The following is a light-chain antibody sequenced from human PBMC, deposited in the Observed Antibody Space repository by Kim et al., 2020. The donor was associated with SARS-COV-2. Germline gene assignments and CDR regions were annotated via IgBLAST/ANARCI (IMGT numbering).Light chain of an antibody. CDR1: QSIYTY. CDR3: QQSYSYLS. V-gene: IGKV1-39*01. CDR2: AAT. J-gene: IGKJ4*01. Sequence: SASVGDRVTITGRASQSIYTYLNWYQQKPGKAPSLLIYAATNLQSGVPSRFSGSASGTDFTLTISALQAEDFATYYCQQSYSYLSFGGGTKVDIK.